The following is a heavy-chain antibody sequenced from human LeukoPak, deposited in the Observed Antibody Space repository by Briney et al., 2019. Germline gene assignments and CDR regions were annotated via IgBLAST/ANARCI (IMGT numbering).Heavy chain of an antibody. J-gene: IGHJ6*02. Sequence: GGSLRLSCAASGFTFSCYAMHWVRQAPGKGLEWVAVISYDGSNKYYADSVKGRFTISRDNSKNTLYLQMNSLRAEDTAVYYCAREDIVVVPAAKPYYYYGMDVWGQGTTVTVSS. D-gene: IGHD2-2*01. V-gene: IGHV3-30*04. CDR1: GFTFSCYA. CDR2: ISYDGSNK. CDR3: AREDIVVVPAAKPYYYYGMDV.